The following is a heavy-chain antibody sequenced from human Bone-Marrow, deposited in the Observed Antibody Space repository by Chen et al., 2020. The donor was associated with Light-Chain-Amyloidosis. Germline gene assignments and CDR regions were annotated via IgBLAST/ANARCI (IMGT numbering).Heavy chain of an antibody. D-gene: IGHD6-13*01. V-gene: IGHV4-61*01. CDR1: GASVSSDYHY. J-gene: IGHJ4*02. CDR3: VRRDVRWHIDF. Sequence: QVQLQGSGPGLVKPSGTLSLTCTVAGASVSSDYHYWTWIRQPPGDRLEWIGYIYYTGSTKYNPSLESRIAISIDTSKNQFSLKVNSVTAADTAVYYCVRRDVRWHIDFWGQGALVTVSS. CDR2: IYYTGST.